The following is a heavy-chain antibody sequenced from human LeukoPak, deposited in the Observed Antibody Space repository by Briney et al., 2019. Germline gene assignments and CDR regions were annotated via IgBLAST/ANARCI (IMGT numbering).Heavy chain of an antibody. J-gene: IGHJ3*02. CDR3: ARDRTKRLGYCSSTSCYTGSDAFDI. CDR1: XFTFXNXX. Sequence: LXLSXAASXFTFXNXXMTWVRQAPGKXLEXXXSXXKDASEKYYVDSVKGRFTISRDNAKNSLYLQMNSLRGEDTDVYYCARDRTKRLGYCSSTSCYTGSDAFDIWGQGTMVTVSS. V-gene: IGHV3-7*01. D-gene: IGHD2-2*02. CDR2: XXKDASEK.